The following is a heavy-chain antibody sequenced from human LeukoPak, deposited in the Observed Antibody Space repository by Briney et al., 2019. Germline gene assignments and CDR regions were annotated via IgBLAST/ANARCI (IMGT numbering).Heavy chain of an antibody. CDR3: PGGTIDAFYI. Sequence: GGSLRLSCAASGFTFSSYSMNWVRQAPGKGLEWVSSISSSSSYIYYADSLKGRFTIYRDNAKNSLYLQMNSLRAGETAGYYFPGGTIDAFYIWGQGTMVTVSS. V-gene: IGHV3-21*04. J-gene: IGHJ3*02. CDR1: GFTFSSYS. CDR2: ISSSSSYI. D-gene: IGHD2-8*01.